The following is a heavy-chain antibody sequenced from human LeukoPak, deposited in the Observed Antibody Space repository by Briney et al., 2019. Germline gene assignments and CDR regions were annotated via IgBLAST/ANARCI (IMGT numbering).Heavy chain of an antibody. J-gene: IGHJ4*02. CDR3: ARDDGYSGSYYQAFDY. CDR1: GFTFSSYA. D-gene: IGHD1-26*01. V-gene: IGHV3-30-3*01. CDR2: ISYDGSNK. Sequence: GGSLRLSCAASGFTFSSYAMHWVRQAPVKGLEWVAVISYDGSNKYYADSVKGRFTISRDNSKNTLYLQMNSLRAEDTAVYYCARDDGYSGSYYQAFDYWGQGTLVTVSS.